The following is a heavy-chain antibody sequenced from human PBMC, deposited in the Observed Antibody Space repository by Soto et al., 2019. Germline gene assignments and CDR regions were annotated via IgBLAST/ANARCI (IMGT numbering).Heavy chain of an antibody. J-gene: IGHJ6*02. D-gene: IGHD2-2*02. CDR1: GYTFSGYY. Sequence: WASVKVSCKASGYTFSGYYIHWLRQAPGQGLEWMGWINPNSGGTNYAQKFQGRVTVTRDTPTSTAYMELSRLTSDDTAVYYCARSLTKGYCTITGCYTRPLYGMDVWGQGTTVTVSS. V-gene: IGHV1-2*02. CDR3: ARSLTKGYCTITGCYTRPLYGMDV. CDR2: INPNSGGT.